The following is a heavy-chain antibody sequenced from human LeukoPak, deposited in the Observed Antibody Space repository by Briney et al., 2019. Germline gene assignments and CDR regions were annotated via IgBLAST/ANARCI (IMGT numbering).Heavy chain of an antibody. CDR2: IKPDGSAQ. Sequence: GGSLRLSCAASGFTFSNSWMSWVRQAPGKGLEWVATIKPDGSAQYYVDSVKGRFTISRDNAKNSLVLQINSLRAEDTAVYYCANGGTYSSGPWGQGTLVTVSS. V-gene: IGHV3-7*01. D-gene: IGHD3-22*01. J-gene: IGHJ5*02. CDR1: GFTFSNSW. CDR3: ANGGTYSSGP.